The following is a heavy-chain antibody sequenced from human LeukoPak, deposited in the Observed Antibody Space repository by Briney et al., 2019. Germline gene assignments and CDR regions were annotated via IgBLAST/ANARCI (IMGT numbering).Heavy chain of an antibody. D-gene: IGHD3-3*01. Sequence: GGSLRLSCAASGFTFSSYSMNWVRQAPGKGLEWVSSISGSSSYIYYAGSVKGRFTISRDNAKNSLYLQMNSLRAEDTAVYYCARDWSGYYRGHAFDIWGQGTMVTVSS. CDR1: GFTFSSYS. V-gene: IGHV3-21*01. CDR3: ARDWSGYYRGHAFDI. J-gene: IGHJ3*02. CDR2: ISGSSSYI.